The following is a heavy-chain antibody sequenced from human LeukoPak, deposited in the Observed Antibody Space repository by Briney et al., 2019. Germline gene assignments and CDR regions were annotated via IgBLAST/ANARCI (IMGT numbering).Heavy chain of an antibody. V-gene: IGHV4-4*07. J-gene: IGHJ6*03. CDR1: GGSISYYY. D-gene: IGHD2-2*01. Sequence: SETLSLTCTVSGGSISYYYWNWIRQPAGKGLEWIGRIYTSGRTYYNPSLKSRVSMSVDTSKNQFSLKLSSVTAADTAVYYCARAGGYCSSTSCYADYYYYYMDVWGKGTTVTVSS. CDR2: IYTSGRT. CDR3: ARAGGYCSSTSCYADYYYYYMDV.